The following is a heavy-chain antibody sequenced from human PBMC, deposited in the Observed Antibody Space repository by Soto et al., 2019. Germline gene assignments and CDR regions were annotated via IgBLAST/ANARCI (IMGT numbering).Heavy chain of an antibody. CDR1: GGTFSSYA. J-gene: IGHJ3*02. V-gene: IGHV1-69*01. Sequence: QVQLVQSGAEVKKPGSSVKVSCKASGGTFSSYAISWVRQAPGQGLGWMGGIIPIFGTANYAQKFQGRVTITADESTSTAYMELSSLRSEDTAVYYCARAVNDSYDSSGYDAFDIWGQGTMVTVSS. CDR2: IIPIFGTA. D-gene: IGHD3-22*01. CDR3: ARAVNDSYDSSGYDAFDI.